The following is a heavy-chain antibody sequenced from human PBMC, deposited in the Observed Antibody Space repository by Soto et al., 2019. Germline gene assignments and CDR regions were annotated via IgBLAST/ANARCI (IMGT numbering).Heavy chain of an antibody. D-gene: IGHD2-21*02. CDR3: AKAVPPFVVVTASDY. J-gene: IGHJ4*02. CDR2: ISYDGTNK. CDR1: GFTFRNFG. Sequence: GGSLRLSCAASGFTFRNFGMHWARQAPGKGLEWVAVISYDGTNKYYADSVKGRFTISRDNSKNTLYLQINSLRAEDTAVYYCAKAVPPFVVVTASDYWGQGTLVTVSS. V-gene: IGHV3-30*18.